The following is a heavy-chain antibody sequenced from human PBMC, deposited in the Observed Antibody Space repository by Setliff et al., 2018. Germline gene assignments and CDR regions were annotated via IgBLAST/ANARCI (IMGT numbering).Heavy chain of an antibody. Sequence: SETLSLTCTVSGGSISSYYWSWIRQPPGKGLEWIGYIYTSGSTNYNPSLNSRITISVDTSKNQFSLKVSSVTAADTAVYYCARLGTTIPTSGTWTYYYYYYMDVWGKGTTVTVSS. CDR1: GGSISSYY. J-gene: IGHJ6*03. V-gene: IGHV4-4*08. D-gene: IGHD2-21*01. CDR2: IYTSGST. CDR3: ARLGTTIPTSGTWTYYYYYYMDV.